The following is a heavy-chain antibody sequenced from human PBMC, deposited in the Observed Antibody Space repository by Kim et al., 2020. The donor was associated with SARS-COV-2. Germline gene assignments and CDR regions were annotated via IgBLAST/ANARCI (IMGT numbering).Heavy chain of an antibody. CDR1: GGSFSDYY. J-gene: IGHJ6*02. D-gene: IGHD6-13*01. CDR3: AGHRGGSRWMDV. CDR2: ISHSGRT. V-gene: IGHV4-34*01. Sequence: SETLSLTCAVYGGSFSDYYSIWIRQPPGKELEWIGEISHSGRTNYNPSLKSRVTISIDTSKNQFSLKLRSVTAADTAVYYCAGHRGGSRWMDVWGQGTTVIVSS.